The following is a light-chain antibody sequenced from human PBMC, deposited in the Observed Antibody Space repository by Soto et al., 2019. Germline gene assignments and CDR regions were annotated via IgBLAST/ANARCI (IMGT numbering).Light chain of an antibody. CDR2: GNS. V-gene: IGLV1-40*01. CDR3: QSYDISLSGFHV. CDR1: ISNIGAGYD. J-gene: IGLJ1*01. Sequence: QSVLTQPPSVSGAPGQRVTLSCTGSISNIGAGYDVHWYQQLPGTAPKVLIYGNSNRPSGVPDRFSGSKSGASASLAITGLQAEDEADYYCQSYDISLSGFHVFGTGTKVTVL.